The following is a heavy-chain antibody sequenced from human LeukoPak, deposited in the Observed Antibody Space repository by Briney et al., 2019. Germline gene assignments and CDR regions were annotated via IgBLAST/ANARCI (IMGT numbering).Heavy chain of an antibody. Sequence: PGGSLRLSCAASGFTFSNYNMNWVRQAPGKGLEWVSFTSTSSSTIYYADSVKGRFTISRDNAKNSLYLQMNSLRAEDTAVYYCARDLNFPNFDYWGQGTLVTVSS. CDR2: TSTSSSTI. CDR1: GFTFSNYN. V-gene: IGHV3-48*04. J-gene: IGHJ4*02. CDR3: ARDLNFPNFDY. D-gene: IGHD3-9*01.